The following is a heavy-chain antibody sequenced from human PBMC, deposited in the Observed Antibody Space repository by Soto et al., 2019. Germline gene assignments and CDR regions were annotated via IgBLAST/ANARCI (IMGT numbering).Heavy chain of an antibody. V-gene: IGHV1-18*04. CDR1: GYPFSSSG. CDR2: TSVFYGNS. CDR3: ACLVVAGSRLGF. D-gene: IGHD2-15*01. Sequence: ASVKVSCKASGYPFSSSGITWVRQAPGQGLDWMGWTSVFYGNSTHSEKFQDRVTMTLDTSTNTAYMDLRSLKSVDTAAYYYACLVVAGSRLGFWCLGTLVTVS. J-gene: IGHJ4*01.